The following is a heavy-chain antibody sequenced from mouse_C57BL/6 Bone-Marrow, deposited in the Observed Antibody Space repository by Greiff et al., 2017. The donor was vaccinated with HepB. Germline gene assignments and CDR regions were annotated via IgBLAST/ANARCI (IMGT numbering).Heavy chain of an antibody. CDR2: FHPYNDDT. V-gene: IGHV1-47*01. CDR1: GYTFTTYP. J-gene: IGHJ4*01. Sequence: QVQLQQSGAELVKPGASVKMSCKASGYTFTTYPIEWVKQNHGKSLEWIGNFHPYNDDTKYNEKFKGKAKLTVEKSSSTVYLELSRLPSDDSAVYDCAGLSTVVAYYAMDYWGQGTSVTVSS. D-gene: IGHD1-1*01. CDR3: AGLSTVVAYYAMDY.